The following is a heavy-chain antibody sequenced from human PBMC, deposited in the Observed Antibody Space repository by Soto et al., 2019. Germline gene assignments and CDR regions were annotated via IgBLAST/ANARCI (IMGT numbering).Heavy chain of an antibody. CDR2: IYPGDSDT. V-gene: IGHV5-51*01. CDR1: GYSFSTYW. D-gene: IGHD3-22*01. CDR3: ARAMYYYDSSGGAFEI. J-gene: IGHJ3*02. Sequence: PGESLKISCKASGYSFSTYWIGWVRQMPGKGLEWMGIIYPGDSDTRYSPSFQGQVTISADKSISTAYLQWSSLKASDTAMYYCARAMYYYDSSGGAFEIWGQGTMVTV.